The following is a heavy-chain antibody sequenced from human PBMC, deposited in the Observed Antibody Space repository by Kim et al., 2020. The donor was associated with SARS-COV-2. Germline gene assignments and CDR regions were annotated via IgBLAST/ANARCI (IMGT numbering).Heavy chain of an antibody. Sequence: SETLSLTCTVSGGSISSSSYYWGWIRQPPGKGLEWIGSIYYSGSTYYNPSLKSRVTISVDTSKNQFSLKLSSVTAADTAVYYCARDDYGDLRSEDGWFDPWGQGTLVTVSS. J-gene: IGHJ5*02. V-gene: IGHV4-39*07. CDR3: ARDDYGDLRSEDGWFDP. CDR1: GGSISSSSYY. D-gene: IGHD4-17*01. CDR2: IYYSGST.